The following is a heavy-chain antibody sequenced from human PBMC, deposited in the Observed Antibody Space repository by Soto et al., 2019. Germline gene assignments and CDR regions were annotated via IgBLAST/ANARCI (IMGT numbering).Heavy chain of an antibody. CDR3: ARISAASNSDY. Sequence: PGGSLRLSCEASGFAFSTYAMTWVRQAPGKGLDWVSAISYDGGAAFYKDSVKGRFTISRDNSKNTLYLQMSSLRADDTAVYYCARISAASNSDYWGQGTLVTVSS. CDR2: ISYDGGAA. V-gene: IGHV3-23*01. CDR1: GFAFSTYA. D-gene: IGHD2-15*01. J-gene: IGHJ4*02.